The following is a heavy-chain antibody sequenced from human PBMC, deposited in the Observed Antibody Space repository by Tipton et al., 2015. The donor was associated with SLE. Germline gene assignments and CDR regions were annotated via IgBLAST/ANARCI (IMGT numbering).Heavy chain of an antibody. CDR3: AGRRLIIFGHGMDV. Sequence: SLRLSCAASGFTFSSYAMTWVRQAPGKGLEWVSVLYSSGYNALYADSVKGRFTVSRDNSKNTLYLQMSSLSAEDTAIYYCAGRRLIIFGHGMDVWGQGTTVTVSS. J-gene: IGHJ6*02. V-gene: IGHV3-23*03. CDR2: LYSSGYNA. CDR1: GFTFSSYA. D-gene: IGHD3-16*01.